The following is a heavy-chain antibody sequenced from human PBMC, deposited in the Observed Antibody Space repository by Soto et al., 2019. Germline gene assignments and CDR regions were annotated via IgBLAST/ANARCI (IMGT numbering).Heavy chain of an antibody. J-gene: IGHJ4*02. CDR1: GYTFTSYG. D-gene: IGHD3-22*01. CDR2: ISSYNGNT. CDR3: ARDGASYYDSSGYYLLYYFDY. V-gene: IGHV1-18*01. Sequence: ASVKVSCKASGYTFTSYGITWVRQAPGQGLEWMGWISSYNGNTNYAQKLQGRVTMTTDTSTSTAYMELRSLRSDDTAVYYCARDGASYYDSSGYYLLYYFDYWGLG.